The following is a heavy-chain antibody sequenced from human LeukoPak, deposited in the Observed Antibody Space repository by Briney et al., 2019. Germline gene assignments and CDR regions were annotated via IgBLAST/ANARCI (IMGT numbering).Heavy chain of an antibody. D-gene: IGHD6-6*01. V-gene: IGHV4-59*12. CDR2: IYYSDST. CDR1: GGSINNYF. Sequence: PSETLSLTCTVSGGSINNYFWSWVRQPPGKGLECIAYIYYSDSTNYKPSLKSRVTVSVDTSKNQFSLKLSSVTAADTAVYYCARVGAARPYYYYYYMDVWGKGTTVTVSS. CDR3: ARVGAARPYYYYYYMDV. J-gene: IGHJ6*03.